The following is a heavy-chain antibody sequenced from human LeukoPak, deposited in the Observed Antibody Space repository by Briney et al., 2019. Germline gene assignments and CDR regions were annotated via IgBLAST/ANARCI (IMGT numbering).Heavy chain of an antibody. CDR3: ARATGSDAFDI. Sequence: GGSLRLSCAASGFTFSSYSMNWLRQAPGKGLELVSSISSSRSYIYYADSVKGRFTISRVNAKNSLYLQMNSLRAEDTAVYYCARATGSDAFDIWGQGTMVTVSS. CDR1: GFTFSSYS. V-gene: IGHV3-21*01. CDR2: ISSSRSYI. D-gene: IGHD7-27*01. J-gene: IGHJ3*02.